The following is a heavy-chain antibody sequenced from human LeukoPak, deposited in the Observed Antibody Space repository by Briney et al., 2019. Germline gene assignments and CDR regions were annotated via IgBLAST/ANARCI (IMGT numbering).Heavy chain of an antibody. CDR3: AKDLTNFPYGDDSGGDY. CDR1: GFTFSSYA. CDR2: ISGSGGST. V-gene: IGHV3-23*01. J-gene: IGHJ4*02. D-gene: IGHD4-17*01. Sequence: GGSLRLSCAASGFTFSSYAMSWVRQAPGKGLEWVSAISGSGGSTYYADSVKGRFTISRDNSKNTLYLQMNSLRAEDTAVYYCAKDLTNFPYGDDSGGDYWGQGTLVTVSS.